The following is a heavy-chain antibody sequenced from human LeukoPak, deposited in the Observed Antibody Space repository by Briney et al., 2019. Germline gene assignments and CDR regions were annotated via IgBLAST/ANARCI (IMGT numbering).Heavy chain of an antibody. CDR1: AFSFSNYA. CDR3: AKVPQIDYFPSGNHAFDL. J-gene: IGHJ3*01. V-gene: IGHV3-23*01. CDR2: ISGSGGRS. Sequence: PGGSLRLSCAASAFSFSNYAMTWVRQAPGKGPEWVSGISGSGGRSYYADSVKGRFTISRDNSRNTLHLQMNSLRAEDTAVYYCAKVPQIDYFPSGNHAFDLWGQGTMVIVSS. D-gene: IGHD3-10*01.